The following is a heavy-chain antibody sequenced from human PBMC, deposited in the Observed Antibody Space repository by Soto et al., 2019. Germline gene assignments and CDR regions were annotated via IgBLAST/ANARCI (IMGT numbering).Heavy chain of an antibody. J-gene: IGHJ3*02. D-gene: IGHD3-22*01. V-gene: IGHV4-59*01. CDR3: ARLDDSSGYYYDAFDI. Sequence: SETLSLTCTVSGGSISSYYWSWIRQPPGKGLEWIGYIYYSGSTNYNPSLKSRVTISVDTSKNQFSLKLSSVTAADTAVYYCARLDDSSGYYYDAFDIWGQGTMVTVSS. CDR2: IYYSGST. CDR1: GGSISSYY.